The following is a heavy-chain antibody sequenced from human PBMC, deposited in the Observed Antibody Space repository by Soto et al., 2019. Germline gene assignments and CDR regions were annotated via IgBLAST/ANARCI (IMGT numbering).Heavy chain of an antibody. D-gene: IGHD2-2*01. CDR3: ARDDFRSRPAAMTFDY. CDR1: GFTFSSYG. Sequence: GGSLRLSCAASGFTFSSYGMHWVRQAPGKGLEWVAVIWYDGSNKYYADSVKGRFTISRDNSKNTLYLQMNSLRAEDTAVYYCARDDFRSRPAAMTFDYWGQGTLVTVSS. V-gene: IGHV3-33*01. J-gene: IGHJ4*02. CDR2: IWYDGSNK.